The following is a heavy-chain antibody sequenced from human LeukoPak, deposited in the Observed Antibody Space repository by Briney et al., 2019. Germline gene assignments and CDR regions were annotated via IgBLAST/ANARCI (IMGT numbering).Heavy chain of an antibody. J-gene: IGHJ4*02. V-gene: IGHV3-74*01. CDR2: INTDGSST. CDR1: GFPFSSYW. D-gene: IGHD3-22*01. CDR3: ARPRAYDSRDLDY. Sequence: PGGSLRLSCAASGFPFSSYWMHWVRQTPGKGLVWVSHINTDGSSTTYADSVKGRFTISRDNAKNTQYLQMNSLRAEDTAVYYCARPRAYDSRDLDYWGQGTLVTVSS.